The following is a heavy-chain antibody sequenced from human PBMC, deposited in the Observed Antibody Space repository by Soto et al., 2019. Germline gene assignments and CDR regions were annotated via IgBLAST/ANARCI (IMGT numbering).Heavy chain of an antibody. CDR1: GFIFSHYA. D-gene: IGHD3-10*01. J-gene: IGHJ3*01. Sequence: EVQLLASGGGLVQRGGSLRLSCTASGFIFSHYAMNWVRQGPGKGLEGVSGMGGEAVSTKCADSVKGRCTVSRDNSKNTMHLQLDSLRDDDTAIYYCAKDSIDHNDIYYPFDFWGQGTMVTVSS. CDR2: MGGEAVST. V-gene: IGHV3-23*01. CDR3: AKDSIDHNDIYYPFDF.